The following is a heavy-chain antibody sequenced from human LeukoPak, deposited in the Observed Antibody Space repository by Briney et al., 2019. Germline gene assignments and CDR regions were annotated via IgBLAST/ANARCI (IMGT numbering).Heavy chain of an antibody. CDR1: GGSISRGGYY. D-gene: IGHD2-2*01. CDR2: IYYSGST. Sequence: SQTLSLTCTVSGGSISRGGYYWSWIRQHPGKRLEWIGYIYYSGSTYYNPSLKSRVTISVDTSKNQFSLKLSSVTAADTAVYYCARCRARTSSEDFDYWGQGTLVTVSS. CDR3: ARCRARTSSEDFDY. V-gene: IGHV4-31*03. J-gene: IGHJ4*02.